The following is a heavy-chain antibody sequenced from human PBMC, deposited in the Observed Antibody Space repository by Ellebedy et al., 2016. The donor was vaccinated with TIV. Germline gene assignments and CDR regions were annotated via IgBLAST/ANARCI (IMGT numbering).Heavy chain of an antibody. CDR2: ISYDGSNK. J-gene: IGHJ4*02. CDR3: AKDEGYCSSTSCYSYFDY. Sequence: PGGSLRLSFAASGFTFSSYGMHWVRQAPGKGLEWVAVISYDGSNKYYADSVKGRFTISRDNSKNTLYLQMNSLRAEDTAVYYCAKDEGYCSSTSCYSYFDYWGQGTLVTVSS. CDR1: GFTFSSYG. V-gene: IGHV3-30*18. D-gene: IGHD2-2*01.